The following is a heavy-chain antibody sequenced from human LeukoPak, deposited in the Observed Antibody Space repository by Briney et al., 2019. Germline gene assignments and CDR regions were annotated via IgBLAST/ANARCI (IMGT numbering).Heavy chain of an antibody. CDR3: ARHPYGSGSGLFDWFDP. Sequence: GESLKISCKGSGYNFANYWIGWVRQMPGKGLEWMGIIYPGDSNTRYSPSFQGQVTISADKSISTAYLQWSSLKASDTAMYYCARHPYGSGSGLFDWFDPWGQGTLVTVSS. J-gene: IGHJ5*02. CDR1: GYNFANYW. D-gene: IGHD3-10*01. V-gene: IGHV5-51*01. CDR2: IYPGDSNT.